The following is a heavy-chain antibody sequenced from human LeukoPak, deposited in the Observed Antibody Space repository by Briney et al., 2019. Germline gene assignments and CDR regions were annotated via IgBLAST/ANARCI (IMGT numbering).Heavy chain of an antibody. V-gene: IGHV3-21*01. CDR3: ARPNPRIAARPYYYYYMDV. D-gene: IGHD6-6*01. J-gene: IGHJ6*03. CDR1: GFTFSIYS. CDR2: ISSSSSYI. Sequence: GGSLRLSCAASGFTFSIYSMNWVRQAPGKGLEWVSSISSSSSYIYYADSVKGRFTISRDNAKNSLYLQMNSLRAEDTAVYYCARPNPRIAARPYYYYYMDVWGKGTTVTVSS.